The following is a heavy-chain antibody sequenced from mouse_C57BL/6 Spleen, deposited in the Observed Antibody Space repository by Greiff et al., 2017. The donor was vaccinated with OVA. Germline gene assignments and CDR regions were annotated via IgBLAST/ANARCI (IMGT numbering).Heavy chain of an antibody. J-gene: IGHJ1*03. Sequence: QVQLKQSGPELVKPGASVKISCKASGYAFSSSWMNWVKQRPGKGLEWIGRIYPGDGDTNYNGKFKGKATLTADKSSSTAYMQLSSLTSEDSAVYFCASPYYRNYNWYFDVWGTGTTVTVSS. CDR3: ASPYYRNYNWYFDV. V-gene: IGHV1-82*01. CDR2: IYPGDGDT. D-gene: IGHD2-5*01. CDR1: GYAFSSSW.